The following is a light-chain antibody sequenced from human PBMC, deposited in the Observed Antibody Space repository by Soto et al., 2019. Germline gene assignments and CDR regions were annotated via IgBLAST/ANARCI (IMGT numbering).Light chain of an antibody. V-gene: IGLV2-11*01. CDR3: LFNSHPSGV. Sequence: QSALTQPRSVSGSPGQSVTFSCTGTSGDIGAYNYVSWYQFHPGKAPKMIIYDVNKRPSGVPDRFSGSKSGNTASLTISWLQAEDEGDYFCLFNSHPSGVFGGGTKLTVL. CDR2: DVN. CDR1: SGDIGAYNY. J-gene: IGLJ3*02.